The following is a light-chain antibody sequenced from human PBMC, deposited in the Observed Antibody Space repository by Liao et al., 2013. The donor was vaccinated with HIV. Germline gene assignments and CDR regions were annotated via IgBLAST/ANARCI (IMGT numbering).Light chain of an antibody. CDR1: DIGSKS. CDR3: QTWDSSNMI. J-gene: IGLJ2*01. V-gene: IGLV3-21*01. CDR2: FDS. Sequence: SYVLTQPPSVSVAPGQTARITCEGNDIGSKSVHWYQQKPGQAPVLVISFDSDRPSGIPERISGSNSGSVATLTISRVEPGDEADYYCQTWDSSNMIFGGGDQADRP.